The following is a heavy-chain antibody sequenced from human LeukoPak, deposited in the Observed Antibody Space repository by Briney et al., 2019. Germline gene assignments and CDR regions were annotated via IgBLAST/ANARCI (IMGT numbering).Heavy chain of an antibody. CDR3: AKELLFGFPEPAFDI. CDR1: GFTFSSYG. Sequence: PGGSLRLSCAASGFTFSSYGMHWVRQAPGKGLEWVAVIWYGGSNKYYADSVKGRFTISRDNSKNTLYLQMNSLRAEDTAVYYCAKELLFGFPEPAFDIWGQGAMVTVSS. V-gene: IGHV3-30*02. CDR2: IWYGGSNK. D-gene: IGHD3-16*01. J-gene: IGHJ3*02.